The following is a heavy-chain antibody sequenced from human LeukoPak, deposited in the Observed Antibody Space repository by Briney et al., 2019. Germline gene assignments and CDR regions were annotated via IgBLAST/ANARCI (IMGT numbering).Heavy chain of an antibody. J-gene: IGHJ4*02. CDR3: AREIGDYYDSTGTDFDY. V-gene: IGHV1-46*01. CDR2: INPSGGST. Sequence: GASVKVSCKASGYTFTSYYMHWVRQAPGQGLEWMGIINPSGGSTSYAQKFQGRVTMTRDTSTSTVYMELSSLRSEDTAVYYCAREIGDYYDSTGTDFDYWGQGTLVTVSS. D-gene: IGHD3-22*01. CDR1: GYTFTSYY.